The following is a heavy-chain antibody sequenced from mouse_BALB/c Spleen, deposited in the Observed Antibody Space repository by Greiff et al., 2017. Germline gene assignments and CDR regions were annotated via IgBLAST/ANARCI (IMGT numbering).Heavy chain of an antibody. Sequence: DVKLQESGAELVKPGASVKLSCTASGFNIKDTYMHWVKQRPEQGLEWIGRIDPANGNTKYDPKFQGKATITADTSSNTAYLQLSSLTSEDTAVYYCAFYYYGSRAWFAYWGQGTLVTVSA. J-gene: IGHJ3*01. D-gene: IGHD1-1*01. CDR2: IDPANGNT. CDR3: AFYYYGSRAWFAY. CDR1: GFNIKDTY. V-gene: IGHV14-3*02.